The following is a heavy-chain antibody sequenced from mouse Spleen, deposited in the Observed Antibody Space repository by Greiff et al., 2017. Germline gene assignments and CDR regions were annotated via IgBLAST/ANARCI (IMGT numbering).Heavy chain of an antibody. CDR3: ARRSDGYPFAY. J-gene: IGHJ3*01. Sequence: QVQLQQSGAELVKPGASVKLSCKASGYTFTSYWMQWVKQRPGQGLEWIGEIDPSDSYTNYNQKFKGKATLTVDTSSSTAYMQLSSLTSEDSAVYYCARRSDGYPFAYWGQGTLVTVSA. CDR1: GYTFTSYW. CDR2: IDPSDSYT. D-gene: IGHD2-3*01. V-gene: IGHV1-50*01.